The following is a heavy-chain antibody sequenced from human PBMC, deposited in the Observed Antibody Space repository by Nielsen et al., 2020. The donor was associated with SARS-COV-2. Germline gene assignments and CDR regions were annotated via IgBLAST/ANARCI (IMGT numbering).Heavy chain of an antibody. V-gene: IGHV1-2*02. D-gene: IGHD2-2*01. CDR3: ARGADLIVVPAATIDY. CDR2: INPNSGGT. Sequence: ASVKVSCKASGYTFTGYYMHWVRQAPGQGLEWMGWINPNSGGTNYAQKFQGRVTMTRDTSISTAYMELSRLRSDDTAVYYCARGADLIVVPAATIDYWGQGTLVTVSS. CDR1: GYTFTGYY. J-gene: IGHJ4*02.